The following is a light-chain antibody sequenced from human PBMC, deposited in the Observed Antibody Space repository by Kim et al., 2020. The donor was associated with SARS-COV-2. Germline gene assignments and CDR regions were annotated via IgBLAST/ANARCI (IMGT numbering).Light chain of an antibody. CDR3: QAWDGSTGV. CDR1: KLGDKY. Sequence: SYELTQPPSVSVSPGQTASITCSGDKLGDKYACWYQQKPGQSPVLVIYQDSKRPSGIPERFSGSNSGNTATLTISGTQAMDEADYYCQAWDGSTGV. CDR2: QDS. J-gene: IGLJ3*02. V-gene: IGLV3-1*01.